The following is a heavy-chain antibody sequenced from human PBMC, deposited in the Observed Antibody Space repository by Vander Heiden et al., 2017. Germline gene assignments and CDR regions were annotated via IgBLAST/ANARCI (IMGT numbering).Heavy chain of an antibody. Sequence: QVQLVESGGGVVQPGRSLRLSCAASGFTFSIYGMHWVRQAPGKGLEWVAVISYDGSNKYYADSVKGRFTISRDNSKNTLYLQMNSLRAEDTAVYYCAKGVSSSWYLYYYYGMDVWGQGTTVTVSS. CDR3: AKGVSSSWYLYYYYGMDV. D-gene: IGHD6-13*01. V-gene: IGHV3-30*18. CDR1: GFTFSIYG. J-gene: IGHJ6*02. CDR2: ISYDGSNK.